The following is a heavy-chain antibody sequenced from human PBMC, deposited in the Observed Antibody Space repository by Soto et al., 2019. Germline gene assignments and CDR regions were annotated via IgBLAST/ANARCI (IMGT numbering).Heavy chain of an antibody. V-gene: IGHV1-2*04. CDR2: INPNSGGT. CDR3: ARGVRILGFGELLTGAFF. Sequence: ASVKVSCKASGYTFTGYYMHWVRQAPGQGLEWMGWINPNSGGTNYAQKFQGWVTMTRDTSISTAYMELSRLRSDDTAVYYCARGVRILGFGELLTGAFFWGQGTLVTVSS. J-gene: IGHJ4*02. CDR1: GYTFTGYY. D-gene: IGHD3-10*01.